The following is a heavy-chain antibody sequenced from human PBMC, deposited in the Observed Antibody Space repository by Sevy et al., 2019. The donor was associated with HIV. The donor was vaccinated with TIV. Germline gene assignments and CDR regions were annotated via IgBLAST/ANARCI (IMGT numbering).Heavy chain of an antibody. V-gene: IGHV4-34*01. CDR2: INESGIT. D-gene: IGHD2-2*01. J-gene: IGHJ5*02. CDR3: ARSPSVVVVPSAPSWFDP. CDR1: DGSFSGYY. Sequence: SENLSLTCAVHDGSFSGYYWNWIRQLPGKGPEWIGEINESGITYYNPSLKSRVAISVDTSKKQFSLKLNSVTAADTDLHFCARSPSVVVVPSAPSWFDPWGQGTLVIVSS.